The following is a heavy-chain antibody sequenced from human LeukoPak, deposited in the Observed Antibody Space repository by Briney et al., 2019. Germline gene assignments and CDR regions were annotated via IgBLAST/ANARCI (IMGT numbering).Heavy chain of an antibody. CDR3: ARYYYDSSGYLPENWFDP. CDR1: GGSISSYY. Sequence: SETLSLTCTVSGGSISSYYWSWIRQPPGKGLDWIGYIYYSGSTNYNPSLKSRVTISVDTSKNQFSLKLSSVTAADTAVYYCARYYYDSSGYLPENWFDPWGQGTLVTVSS. V-gene: IGHV4-59*01. J-gene: IGHJ5*02. CDR2: IYYSGST. D-gene: IGHD3-22*01.